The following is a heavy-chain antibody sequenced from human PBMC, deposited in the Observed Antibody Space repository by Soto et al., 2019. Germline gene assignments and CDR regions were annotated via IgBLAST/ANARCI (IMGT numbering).Heavy chain of an antibody. CDR2: IYYSGST. V-gene: IGHV4-31*03. J-gene: IGHJ4*02. CDR1: GGSISSGGYY. CDR3: ARGRAYSGYDLNLDY. Sequence: SETLSLTCTVSGGSISSGGYYWSWIRQHPGKGLEWIGYIYYSGSTYYNPSLKSRVTISVDTSKNQFSLKLSSVTAADTAVYYCARGRAYSGYDLNLDYWGQGTLVTVSS. D-gene: IGHD5-12*01.